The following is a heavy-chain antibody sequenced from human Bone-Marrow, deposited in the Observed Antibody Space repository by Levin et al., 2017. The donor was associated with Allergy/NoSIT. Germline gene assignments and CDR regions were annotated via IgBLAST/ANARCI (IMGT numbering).Heavy chain of an antibody. J-gene: IGHJ4*02. CDR2: IGGSGGST. V-gene: IGHV3-23*01. CDR3: AKDQSFGGINVISRLGFDY. CDR1: GTTFKNYA. Sequence: GGSLRLSCVVSGTTFKNYAMAWVRQAPGKGLEWVSAIGGSGGSTYYADSVKGRFTISRDNSKDTLYLEMTSLRVEDTAVYYCAKDQSFGGINVISRLGFDYWGQGTVVSVSS. D-gene: IGHD3-16*02.